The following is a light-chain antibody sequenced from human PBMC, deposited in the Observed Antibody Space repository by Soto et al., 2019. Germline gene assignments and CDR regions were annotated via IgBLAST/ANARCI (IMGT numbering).Light chain of an antibody. CDR2: HAS. Sequence: AIQLTQSPSSLSASVGDRVTVTCRSSQDISSALAWYQQKPGKAPKLLIYHASTWESGVPSRVSGSGSGTEFSLTISSVQPDDFGTYHCQQYPTYSFGQGTKVDIK. J-gene: IGKJ1*01. CDR3: QQYPTYS. CDR1: QDISSA. V-gene: IGKV1-13*02.